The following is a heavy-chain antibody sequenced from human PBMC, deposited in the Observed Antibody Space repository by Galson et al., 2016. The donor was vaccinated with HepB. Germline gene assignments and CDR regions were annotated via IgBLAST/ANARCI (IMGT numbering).Heavy chain of an antibody. CDR1: GYSFSAYG. J-gene: IGHJ6*02. D-gene: IGHD3-16*02. V-gene: IGHV1-18*01. CDR2: ISGSSGNT. CDR3: AKDVLFDFVWDNYRRGYRIGLDI. Sequence: SVKVSCKASGYSFSAYGVTWVRQAPGQGLEWVGTISGSSGNTKYAQRFQNRVTLTRDTSTTTANMELRSLQSDDTAVYYCAKDVLFDFVWDNYRRGYRIGLDIWGQGTTVTVSS.